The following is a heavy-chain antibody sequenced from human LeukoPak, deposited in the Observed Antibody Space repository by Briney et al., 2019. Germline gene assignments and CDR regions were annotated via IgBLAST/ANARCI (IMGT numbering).Heavy chain of an antibody. CDR3: ARRSVELGAFDI. J-gene: IGHJ3*02. V-gene: IGHV4-34*01. CDR1: GGSFSGYY. Sequence: MTSETLSLTCAVYGGSFSGYYWSWIRQPPGKGLEWIGEINHSGSTNYNPSLKSRVTISVDTSKNQFSLKLSSVTAADTAVYYCARRSVELGAFDIWGQGTMVTVSS. D-gene: IGHD1-26*01. CDR2: INHSGST.